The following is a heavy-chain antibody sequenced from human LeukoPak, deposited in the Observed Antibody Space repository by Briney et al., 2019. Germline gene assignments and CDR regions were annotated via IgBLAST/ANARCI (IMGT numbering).Heavy chain of an antibody. Sequence: PGGSLRLSCAASGFSLSTFWMHWVRQAPGKGLVWASRIDYDGTTTTYADSVKGRFTISRDNAKNTLYLQMNSLRAEDTAVYYCTHLGWFDPWGRGTLVTVSS. CDR3: THLGWFDP. CDR1: GFSLSTFW. V-gene: IGHV3-74*01. CDR2: IDYDGTTT. J-gene: IGHJ5*02.